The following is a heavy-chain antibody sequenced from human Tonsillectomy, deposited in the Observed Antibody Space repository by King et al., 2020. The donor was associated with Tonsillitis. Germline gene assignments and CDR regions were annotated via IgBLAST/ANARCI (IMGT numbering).Heavy chain of an antibody. D-gene: IGHD3-10*01. Sequence: QLQESGPGQVKPSETLSLTCTVSGGSISGYYWSWIRQPPGKGLEWIGYIYYSGSTNYNPARKSRVTISGDTSKNQFSLKLSYVTAADTAVYYCARTSAPPYYDYWGQGTLVTVSS. CDR1: GGSISGYY. CDR3: ARTSAPPYYDY. J-gene: IGHJ4*02. CDR2: IYYSGST. V-gene: IGHV4-59*01.